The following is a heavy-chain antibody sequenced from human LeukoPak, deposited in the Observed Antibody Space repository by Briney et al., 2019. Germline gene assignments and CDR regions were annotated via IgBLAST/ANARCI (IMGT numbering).Heavy chain of an antibody. CDR2: IYYSGNT. V-gene: IGHV4-30-4*07. Sequence: SETLSLTCTVSGGSIRRSGYSWSWIRQPPGKGLEWIGYIYYSGNTNYNPSLKSRVSMSVDTSKNQFSLKLSSVTAADTAVYYCAATEDPIVATITGFDYWGQGTLVTVSS. D-gene: IGHD5-12*01. J-gene: IGHJ4*02. CDR3: AATEDPIVATITGFDY. CDR1: GGSIRRSGYS.